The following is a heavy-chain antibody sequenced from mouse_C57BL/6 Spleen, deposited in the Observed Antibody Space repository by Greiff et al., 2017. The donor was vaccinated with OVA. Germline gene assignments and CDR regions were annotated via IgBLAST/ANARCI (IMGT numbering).Heavy chain of an antibody. CDR1: GYTFTDYY. D-gene: IGHD2-1*01. CDR2: INPNNGGT. J-gene: IGHJ2*01. Sequence: EVPLPQSGPELVKPGASVKISCKASGYTFTDYYMNWVKQSHGKSLEWIGDINPNNGGTSYNQKFKGKATLTVDKSSSTAYMELRSLTSEDSAVYYCARFLYGNYRYFDYWGQGTTLTVSS. V-gene: IGHV1-26*01. CDR3: ARFLYGNYRYFDY.